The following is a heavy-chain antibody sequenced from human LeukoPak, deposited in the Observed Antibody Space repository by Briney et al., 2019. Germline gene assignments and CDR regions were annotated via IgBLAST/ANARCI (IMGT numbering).Heavy chain of an antibody. CDR2: SSGSDRT. Sequence: PGGSVRLSCAASGFMLNTNAMSWVRQAPGKGLEWVASSSGSDRTYYAESVKGRFTISRDNSKNTLYLQMNSLRAEDTAVYYCAKSHGNPIFDYWGQGTLVTVSS. CDR1: GFMLNTNA. D-gene: IGHD3-9*01. J-gene: IGHJ4*02. V-gene: IGHV3-23*01. CDR3: AKSHGNPIFDY.